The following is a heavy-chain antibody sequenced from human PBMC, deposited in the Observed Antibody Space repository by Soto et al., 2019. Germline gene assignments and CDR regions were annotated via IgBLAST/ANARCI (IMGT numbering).Heavy chain of an antibody. V-gene: IGHV2-5*02. CDR2: IYWDDDK. CDR3: ANRPEIMGATPPPPPYNWFDP. J-gene: IGHJ5*02. D-gene: IGHD1-26*01. Sequence: QITLKESGPTLVKPTQTLTLTCTFSGFSLSTSGVGVGWIRQPPGKALEWLALIYWDDDKRYSPSLKSRLTNPKETSKNQVVLTMTNMDPVDPATYYGANRPEIMGATPPPPPYNWFDPWGQGTLVTVSS. CDR1: GFSLSTSGVG.